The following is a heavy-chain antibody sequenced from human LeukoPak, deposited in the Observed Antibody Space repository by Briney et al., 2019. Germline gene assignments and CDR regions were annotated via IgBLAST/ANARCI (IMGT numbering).Heavy chain of an antibody. CDR2: IIPILGIA. D-gene: IGHD3-3*01. CDR3: ARDGYDFWSGPSYFDY. Sequence: SVKVSCKASGGTFSSYTISWVRQAPGQGLEWMGRIIPILGIANYAQKFQGRVTITADKSTSTAYMELSSLRSEDTAVYYCARDGYDFWSGPSYFDYWGQGTLVTVSS. V-gene: IGHV1-69*04. CDR1: GGTFSSYT. J-gene: IGHJ4*02.